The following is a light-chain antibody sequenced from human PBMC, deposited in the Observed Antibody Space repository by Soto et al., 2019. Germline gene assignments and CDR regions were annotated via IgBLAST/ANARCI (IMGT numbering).Light chain of an antibody. CDR3: QQSYSTPPWT. CDR1: QSITNR. V-gene: IGKV1-5*01. J-gene: IGKJ1*01. CDR2: DAS. Sequence: DIQMTHSHSTLSASVGDRVTITFRASQSITNRLAWYQQKPGKAPKVLIYDASNLEYGVPSRFSGSGSGTDFSLTISSLQPEDFATYYCQQSYSTPPWTFGQGTKVDIK.